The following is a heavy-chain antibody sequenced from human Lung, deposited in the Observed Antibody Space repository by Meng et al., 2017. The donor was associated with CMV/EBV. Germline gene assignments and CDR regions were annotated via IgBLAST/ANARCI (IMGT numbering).Heavy chain of an antibody. CDR1: GFTFSTFA. CDR2: IYSGDDST. CDR3: AKGKWGGYYYYYGMDV. V-gene: IGHV3-23*03. Sequence: GGSLRLXCAASGFTFSTFAMSWVRQAPGKGLQWVSVIYSGDDSTYYADSVKGRFTISRDNSKNMLYLQMNSLRAEDSAVYFCAKGKWGGYYYYYGMDVWGRGXTVTFSS. D-gene: IGHD1-26*01. J-gene: IGHJ6*02.